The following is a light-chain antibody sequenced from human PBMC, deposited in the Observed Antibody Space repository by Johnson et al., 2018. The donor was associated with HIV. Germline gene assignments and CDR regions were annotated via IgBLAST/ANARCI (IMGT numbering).Light chain of an antibody. CDR1: SSNIGNNY. J-gene: IGLJ1*01. CDR2: DNN. CDR3: GTWDSSLSALYV. V-gene: IGLV1-51*02. Sequence: QSVLTQPPSVSAAPGQKVTISCSGSSSNIGNNYVSWYQQLPGTAPKLLIYDNNKRPSGIPDRFSGSKSGTSATLGITGLQTGGEADYYCGTWDSSLSALYVFGTGTKVDVL.